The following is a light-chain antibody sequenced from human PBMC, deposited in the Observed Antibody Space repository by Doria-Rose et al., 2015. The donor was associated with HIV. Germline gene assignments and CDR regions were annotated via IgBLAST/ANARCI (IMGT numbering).Light chain of an antibody. CDR3: RQYYSTPQT. V-gene: IGKV1-NL1*01. Sequence: DIQLTQSPSSLSASVGDRVTITCRASQGIRNSLAWFQQKPEKAPKLLVYAAATLESGVPSRFGGRGSGTDCTLTISSLQPEDFATYYCRQYYSTPQTFGQGTRLEIK. CDR2: AAA. J-gene: IGKJ2*01. CDR1: QGIRNS.